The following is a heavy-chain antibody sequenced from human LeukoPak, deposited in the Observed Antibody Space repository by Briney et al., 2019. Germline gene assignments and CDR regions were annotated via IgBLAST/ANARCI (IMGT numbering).Heavy chain of an antibody. J-gene: IGHJ4*02. CDR1: GFTFSSYS. V-gene: IGHV3-23*01. D-gene: IGHD3-10*01. CDR3: AKDGLWFGELFSRYFDY. Sequence: PGGSLRLSCAASGFTFSSYSMNWVRQAPGKGLEWVSAISGSGGSTYYADSVKGRFTISRDNSKNTLYLQMNSLRAEDTAVYYCAKDGLWFGELFSRYFDYWGQGTLVTVSS. CDR2: ISGSGGST.